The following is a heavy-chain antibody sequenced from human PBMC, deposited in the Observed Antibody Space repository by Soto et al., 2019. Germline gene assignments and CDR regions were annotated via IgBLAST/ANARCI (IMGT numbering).Heavy chain of an antibody. CDR3: ARLVYDTRLNYMYFDF. D-gene: IGHD3-10*01. Sequence: SETLSLTCAVSGVSISSGNWWTWVRQSPQRGLEYIGEIFHDGTANYYPSFERRVAISVDASKNQFSLKLTSVTAADTAIYFCARLVYDTRLNYMYFDFWGQGTLVTVSS. J-gene: IGHJ4*02. V-gene: IGHV4-4*02. CDR2: IFHDGTA. CDR1: GVSISSGNW.